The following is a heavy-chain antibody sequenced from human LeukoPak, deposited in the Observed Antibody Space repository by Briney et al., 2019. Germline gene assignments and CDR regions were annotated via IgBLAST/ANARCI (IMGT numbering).Heavy chain of an antibody. CDR2: ISAYNGNT. CDR1: GYTFTSYG. Sequence: ASVTVSCTASGYTFTSYGISWVRQAPGQGLEWMGWISAYNGNTNYAQKLQGRVTMTTDTSTSTAYMELRSLRSDDTAVYYCARVGRYCSSTSCYDSRWQKRNWFDPWGQGTLVTVSS. D-gene: IGHD2-2*01. V-gene: IGHV1-18*01. J-gene: IGHJ5*02. CDR3: ARVGRYCSSTSCYDSRWQKRNWFDP.